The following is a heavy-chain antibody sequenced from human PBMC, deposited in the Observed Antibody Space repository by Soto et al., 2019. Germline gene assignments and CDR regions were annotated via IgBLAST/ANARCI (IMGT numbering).Heavy chain of an antibody. V-gene: IGHV1-69*06. CDR2: IIPIFGTA. CDR1: GGTFSSYA. CDR3: AGETLWELPSAPAYFDY. J-gene: IGHJ4*02. Sequence: QVQLVQSGAEVKKPGSSVKVSCKASGGTFSSYAISWVRQAPGQGLEWMGGIIPIFGTANYAQKFQGRVTITADKSTSTAYMELSSLRSEDTAVYYCAGETLWELPSAPAYFDYWGQGTLVTVSS. D-gene: IGHD1-26*01.